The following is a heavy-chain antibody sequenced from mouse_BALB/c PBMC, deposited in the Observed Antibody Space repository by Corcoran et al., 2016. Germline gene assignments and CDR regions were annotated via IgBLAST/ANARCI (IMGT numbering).Heavy chain of an antibody. D-gene: IGHD2-1*01. J-gene: IGHJ2*01. Sequence: EVQLQQSGAELVKPGASVKLSCTASGFNIKDTYMHWVKQRPEQGLEWIGRIDPANGNTKFDPKVQGKATMTADTSSNTVYLQLSSLTSEATAVYYWGRSREGNYVVYWGQGTTLTVSS. V-gene: IGHV14-3*02. CDR2: IDPANGNT. CDR3: GRSREGNYVVY. CDR1: GFNIKDTY.